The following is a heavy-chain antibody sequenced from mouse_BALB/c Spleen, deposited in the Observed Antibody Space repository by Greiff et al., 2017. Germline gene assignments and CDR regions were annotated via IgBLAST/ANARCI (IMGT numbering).Heavy chain of an antibody. Sequence: EVQLQESGGGLVKPGGSLKLSCAASGFAFSSYDMSWVRQTPEKRLEWVAYISSGGGSTYYPDTVKGRFTISRDNAKNTLYLQMSSLKSEDTAMYYCARHYYDYDWYFDVWGAGTTVTVSS. V-gene: IGHV5-12-1*01. J-gene: IGHJ1*01. CDR1: GFAFSSYD. D-gene: IGHD2-4*01. CDR2: ISSGGGST. CDR3: ARHYYDYDWYFDV.